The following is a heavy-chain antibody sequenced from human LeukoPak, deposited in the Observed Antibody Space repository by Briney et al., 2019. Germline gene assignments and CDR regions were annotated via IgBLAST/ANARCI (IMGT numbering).Heavy chain of an antibody. CDR3: AHRLGATYFDY. CDR2: IYWNDDK. D-gene: IGHD1-26*01. CDR1: GFSLSTSGVG. V-gene: IGHV2-5*01. J-gene: IGHJ4*02. Sequence: SGPTLVKPTQTLTLTCTFSGFSLSTSGVGVGWIRQPPGKALEWLALIYWNDDKRYSPSLKSRLTITKDTSKNQVVLTMTNMDPVDTATYYCAHRLGATYFDYWGQGTLVTASS.